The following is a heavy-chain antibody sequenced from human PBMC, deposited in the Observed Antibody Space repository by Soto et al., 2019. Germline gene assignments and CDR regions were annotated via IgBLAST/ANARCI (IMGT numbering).Heavy chain of an antibody. D-gene: IGHD6-13*01. CDR2: ITYTGVST. CDR1: EGSFDNYA. CDR3: AKASVWYPYFDS. J-gene: IGHJ4*02. Sequence: WGSLRLSCAASEGSFDNYAMSWVRQAPGKGLEWVSSITYTGVSTYYADSVKGRFTISRDNSKDTLYLQMNSLRAEDTAVYYCAKASVWYPYFDSWGQGTLVTVSS. V-gene: IGHV3-23*01.